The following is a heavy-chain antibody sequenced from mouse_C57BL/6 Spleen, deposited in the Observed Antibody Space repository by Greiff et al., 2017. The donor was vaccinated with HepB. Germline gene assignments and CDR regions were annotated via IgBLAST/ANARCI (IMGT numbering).Heavy chain of an antibody. CDR3: ARHGRDDYDDYYAMDY. V-gene: IGHV2-6-1*01. CDR2: IWSDGST. J-gene: IGHJ4*01. CDR1: GFSLTSYG. Sequence: QVQLQQSGPGLVAPSQSLSITCTVSGFSLTSYGVHWVRQPPGKGLEWLVVIWSDGSTTYNSALKSRLSISKDNSKSQVFLKMNSLQTDDTAMYYCARHGRDDYDDYYAMDYWGQGTSVTVSS. D-gene: IGHD2-4*01.